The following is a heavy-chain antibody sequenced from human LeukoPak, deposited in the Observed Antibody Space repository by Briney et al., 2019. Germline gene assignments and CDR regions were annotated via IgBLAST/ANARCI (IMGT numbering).Heavy chain of an antibody. J-gene: IGHJ4*02. D-gene: IGHD2-15*01. CDR3: ARVGYCSDGRCYDSSPFDY. Sequence: GGSLRLSCAASGFTFSSYEMNWVRQAPGKGLEWVSYISGSGSTTYYADSVKGRFTISRDNAKKSLYLQMNSLRAEDTAVYYCARVGYCSDGRCYDSSPFDYWGQGTLVTVSS. CDR2: ISGSGSTT. V-gene: IGHV3-48*03. CDR1: GFTFSSYE.